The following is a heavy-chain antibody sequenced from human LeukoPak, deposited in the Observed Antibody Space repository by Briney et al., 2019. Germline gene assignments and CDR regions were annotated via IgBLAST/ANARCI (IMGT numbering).Heavy chain of an antibody. J-gene: IGHJ4*02. CDR3: AREKYSPGAVDY. CDR2: IYYSGST. V-gene: IGHV4-39*01. CDR1: SGSISSSSYY. Sequence: SETLSLTCSVSSGSISSSSYYWGWIRQPPGKGLEWIGSIYYSGSTYYNPSLKSRVTISVDTSKNQFSLKVSSVTAADTAVYYCAREKYSPGAVDYWGQGSLVTVSS. D-gene: IGHD6-6*01.